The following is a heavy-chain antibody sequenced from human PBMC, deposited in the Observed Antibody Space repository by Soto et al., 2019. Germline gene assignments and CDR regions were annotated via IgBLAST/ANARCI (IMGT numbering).Heavy chain of an antibody. CDR1: GSTSRSYR. Sequence: EVQLVESGGGWAKPGGPLRLSGAASGSTSRSYRLNWARRLPGKGLEWVSPISSSSSYIYYADSVKGRFTISRDNAKNSLYLQMNSLRAEDTAVYYCAREMSLSGWGQGTLVTVSS. CDR2: ISSSSSYI. D-gene: IGHD6-19*01. J-gene: IGHJ4*02. V-gene: IGHV3-21*01. CDR3: AREMSLSG.